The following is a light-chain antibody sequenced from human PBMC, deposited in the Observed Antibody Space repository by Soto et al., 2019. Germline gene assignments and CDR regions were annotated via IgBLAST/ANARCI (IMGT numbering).Light chain of an antibody. CDR1: QGISSY. V-gene: IGKV1-9*01. Sequence: DIQWTQSPSFLSASVGNRVTITCRASQGISSYLPWYQQKPGKAPKLLIHAASTLQSGVPSRFSGSGSGTDFTLTISSLQPEDFATYYCQQLNSFSRTFGQGSNVDI. J-gene: IGKJ1*01. CDR2: AAS. CDR3: QQLNSFSRT.